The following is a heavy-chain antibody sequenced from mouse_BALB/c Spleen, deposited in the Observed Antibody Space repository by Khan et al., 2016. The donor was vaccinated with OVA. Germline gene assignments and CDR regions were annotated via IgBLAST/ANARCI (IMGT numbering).Heavy chain of an antibody. V-gene: IGHV3-2*02. CDR1: GYSITSDYA. D-gene: IGHD2-3*01. J-gene: IGHJ4*01. Sequence: EVKLLESGPGLVKPSQSLSLTCTVTGYSITSDYAWNWIRQFPGNKLEWMGYINYSGSTNYNPALKSLISITRDTSKNQFFLQLYSVNTADTASYYCARDGSRYNYAMDYWGQGTSGTLSS. CDR3: ARDGSRYNYAMDY. CDR2: INYSGST.